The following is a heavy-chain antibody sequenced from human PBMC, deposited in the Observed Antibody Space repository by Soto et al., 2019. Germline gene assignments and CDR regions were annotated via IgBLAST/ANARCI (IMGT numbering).Heavy chain of an antibody. D-gene: IGHD3-22*01. CDR3: ARSGPVDPLAGDSSAYRPSDGFDI. Sequence: QVQLVESGGGVVQPGRSLRLSCAASGFTFSSYALHWVRQAPGKGLEWVAVISYDGSNKYYADSVKGRFTISRDNSKNTLFLQMNSLRAEDTAVYFCARSGPVDPLAGDSSAYRPSDGFDIWGQGTMVTVSS. J-gene: IGHJ3*02. CDR1: GFTFSSYA. CDR2: ISYDGSNK. V-gene: IGHV3-30-3*01.